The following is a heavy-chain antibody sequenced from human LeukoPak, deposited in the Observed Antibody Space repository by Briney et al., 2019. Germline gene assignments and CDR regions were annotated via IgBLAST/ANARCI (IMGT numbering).Heavy chain of an antibody. CDR2: MNPNSGNT. CDR1: GYTFTSYY. V-gene: IGHV1-8*02. D-gene: IGHD2-8*01. CDR3: ASQPLRYCTNGVCYTHDY. Sequence: ASVKVSCKASGYTFTSYYMHWVRQATGQGLEWMGWMNPNSGNTGYAQKFQGRVTMTRNTSISTAYMELSSLRSEDTAVYYCASQPLRYCTNGVCYTHDYWGQGTLVTVSS. J-gene: IGHJ4*02.